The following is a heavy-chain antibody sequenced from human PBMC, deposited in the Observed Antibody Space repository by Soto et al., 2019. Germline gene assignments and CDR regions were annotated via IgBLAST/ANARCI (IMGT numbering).Heavy chain of an antibody. Sequence: SVKVSCKASGFTFTSSAVQWVRQARGQRLEWIGWIVVGSGNTNYAQKFQERVTITRDMSTSTAYMELSSLRSEDTAVYYCAAVLRRYYDSSGYPTAFDYWGQGTLVTVSS. CDR2: IVVGSGNT. V-gene: IGHV1-58*01. CDR1: GFTFTSSA. J-gene: IGHJ4*02. CDR3: AAVLRRYYDSSGYPTAFDY. D-gene: IGHD3-22*01.